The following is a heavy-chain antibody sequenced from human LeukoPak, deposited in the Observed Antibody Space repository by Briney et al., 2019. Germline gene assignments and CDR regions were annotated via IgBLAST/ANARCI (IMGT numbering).Heavy chain of an antibody. CDR2: ISSSSSTI. Sequence: GGSLRLSCAASGFTFSSYSMNWVRQAPGKGLEWVSYISSSSSTIYYADSVKGRFTISRDNAKNSLYLQMNSLRVEDTAVYYCARDSMYLDAFDIWGQGTMVTVSS. CDR1: GFTFSSYS. V-gene: IGHV3-48*04. D-gene: IGHD2-8*01. J-gene: IGHJ3*02. CDR3: ARDSMYLDAFDI.